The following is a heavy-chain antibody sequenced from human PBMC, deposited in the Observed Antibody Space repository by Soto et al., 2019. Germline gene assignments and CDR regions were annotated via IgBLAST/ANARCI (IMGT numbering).Heavy chain of an antibody. CDR2: ISGFNSYT. CDR3: ARDKEYSSSTNPAGGLDV. J-gene: IGHJ6*02. Sequence: GASVKVSCKASGYTFTTFGVNWVRQAPGQGLEWMGWISGFNSYTSYAQKFKGRVIMTIDKSTSTAYMELRSLRSDDTAVYFCARDKEYSSSTNPAGGLDVWGQGNTVTVSS. D-gene: IGHD5-12*01. V-gene: IGHV1-18*01. CDR1: GYTFTTFG.